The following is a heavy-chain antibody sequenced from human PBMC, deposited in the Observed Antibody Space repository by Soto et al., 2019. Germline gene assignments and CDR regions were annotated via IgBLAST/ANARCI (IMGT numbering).Heavy chain of an antibody. D-gene: IGHD4-17*01. CDR2: STPTSGDK. Sequence: ASVKVSCRTSGYIFTGYFIHWVRQTPGEGLQWMGRSTPTSGDKNYGKTFQGRVTFTTDTSTSTAYIELSGLRSDDTALYCCVRGPYGSNSLEFWGRG. V-gene: IGHV1-2*06. J-gene: IGHJ4*02. CDR1: GYIFTGYF. CDR3: VRGPYGSNSLEF.